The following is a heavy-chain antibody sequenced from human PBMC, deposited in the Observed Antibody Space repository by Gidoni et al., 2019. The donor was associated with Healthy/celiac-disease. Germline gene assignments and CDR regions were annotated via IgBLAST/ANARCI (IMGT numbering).Heavy chain of an antibody. CDR1: GGSFSGYY. V-gene: IGHV4-34*01. CDR2: INHSGST. Sequence: QVQLQQWGAGLLKPSETLSLTCAVYGGSFSGYYWSWIRQPPGKGLEWIGEINHSGSTNYNPSLKSRVTISVDTSKNQFSRKLSSVTAADTAVYYCAREPYLYYYDSSGYYRGAAFDIWGQGTMVTVSS. J-gene: IGHJ3*02. D-gene: IGHD3-22*01. CDR3: AREPYLYYYDSSGYYRGAAFDI.